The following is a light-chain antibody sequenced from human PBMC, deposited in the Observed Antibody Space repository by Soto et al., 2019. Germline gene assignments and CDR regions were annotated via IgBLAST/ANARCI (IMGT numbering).Light chain of an antibody. Sequence: EIVLTQSPGTLSLSPGERATLSCRASQSVSNNYLAWYQQKPGQAPRLLIYGASSRATGIPDRFSGSGSGTEFTLTISRLEPEDFAVFYCQQYGSSPRTFGQGTKVDI. CDR2: GAS. CDR1: QSVSNNY. J-gene: IGKJ1*01. V-gene: IGKV3-20*01. CDR3: QQYGSSPRT.